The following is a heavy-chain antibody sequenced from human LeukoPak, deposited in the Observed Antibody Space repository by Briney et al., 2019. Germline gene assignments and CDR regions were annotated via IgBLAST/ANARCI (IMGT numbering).Heavy chain of an antibody. Sequence: PGGSLRLSCAASGFTFSSYAMHWVRQAPGKGLEWVAVISYDGSNKYYADSVKGRFTISRDNSKNTLYLQMNSLRAEDTAVYYCARDLHWGASDYWGQGTLVTVSS. CDR3: ARDLHWGASDY. CDR2: ISYDGSNK. V-gene: IGHV3-30*04. CDR1: GFTFSSYA. J-gene: IGHJ4*02. D-gene: IGHD1-26*01.